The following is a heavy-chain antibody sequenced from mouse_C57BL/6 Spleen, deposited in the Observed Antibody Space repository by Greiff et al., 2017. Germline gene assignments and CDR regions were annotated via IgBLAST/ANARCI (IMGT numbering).Heavy chain of an antibody. D-gene: IGHD1-1*01. CDR3: TRCSTVEGYYYAMDY. J-gene: IGHJ4*01. CDR2: IDPETGGT. CDR1: GYTFTDYE. Sequence: VQLQQSGAELVRPGASVTLSCKASGYTFTDYEMHWVKQTPVHGLEWIGAIDPETGGTAYNQKFQGKAILTADKSSSTAYMELRSLTSEDSAVYYCTRCSTVEGYYYAMDYWGQGTSVTVSS. V-gene: IGHV1-15*01.